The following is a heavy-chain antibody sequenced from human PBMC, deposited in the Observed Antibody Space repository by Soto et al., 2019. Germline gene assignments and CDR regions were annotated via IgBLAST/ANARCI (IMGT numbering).Heavy chain of an antibody. CDR1: GYTFTSYD. D-gene: IGHD2-21*01. CDR3: ASGFFGCGTG. J-gene: IGHJ4*02. V-gene: IGHV1-8*01. CDR2: MHPDSGNT. Sequence: QVQLVQSGAEVKKPGASVKVSCKASGYTFTSYDINWVRQATGQGLEWMGWMHPDSGNTGYAQKYKGRVTMTRNTSISAASMELSSLRYEDTAVYYRASGFFGCGTGWGQGTLVTVSS.